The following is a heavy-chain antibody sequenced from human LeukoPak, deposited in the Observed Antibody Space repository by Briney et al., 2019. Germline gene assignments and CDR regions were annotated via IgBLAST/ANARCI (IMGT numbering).Heavy chain of an antibody. J-gene: IGHJ3*02. CDR3: ARDYYDSSGTRGAFDI. V-gene: IGHV3-21*01. CDR1: GFIFSSHS. Sequence: GGSLRLSCAASGFIFSSHSMNWVRQVPGKGLEWVSSITSSSTYIYYADSVKGRFTISRDNAKNSLYLQMNSLRAEDTAVYYCARDYYDSSGTRGAFDIWGQGTMVTVSS. CDR2: ITSSSTYI. D-gene: IGHD3-22*01.